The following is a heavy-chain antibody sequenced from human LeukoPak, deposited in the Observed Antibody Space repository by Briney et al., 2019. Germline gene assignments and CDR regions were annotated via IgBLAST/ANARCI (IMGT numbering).Heavy chain of an antibody. CDR1: GYTFTSYD. J-gene: IGHJ6*03. Sequence: ASVKVSCKASGYTFTSYDINWVRQATGQGLEWMGWMNPNSGNTGYAQKFQGRVTMTRNTSISTAYMELSSLRSEDTAVYYCARVLWNTSARTPYYYMDVWGRGTTVTVSS. D-gene: IGHD6-19*01. CDR3: ARVLWNTSARTPYYYMDV. V-gene: IGHV1-8*01. CDR2: MNPNSGNT.